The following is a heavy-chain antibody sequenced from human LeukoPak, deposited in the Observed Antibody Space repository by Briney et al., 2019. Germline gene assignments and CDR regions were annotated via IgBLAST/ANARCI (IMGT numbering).Heavy chain of an antibody. D-gene: IGHD3-3*02. CDR3: AREGISSSFDY. CDR2: ISYDGSNK. J-gene: IGHJ4*02. CDR1: GFTFSSYA. Sequence: GGSLRLSCAASGFTFSSYAMHWVRQAPGKGLEWVALISYDGSNKNYVDSVKARFTISRDNSKNTLYLQMNSLRTEDTAVYFCAREGISSSFDYWGQGTLVTVSS. V-gene: IGHV3-30-3*01.